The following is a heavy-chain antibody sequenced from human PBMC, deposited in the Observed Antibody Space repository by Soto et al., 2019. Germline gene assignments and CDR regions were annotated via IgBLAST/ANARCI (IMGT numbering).Heavy chain of an antibody. J-gene: IGHJ4*02. CDR1: GYTFTSYD. Sequence: ASVKVSCKASGYTFTSYDINWVRQATGQGLEWMGWMNPNSGNTGYAQKFQGRVTMTRNTSISTAYMELSSLRSEDTAVYYCARVPMNYDILTGYFDSGLDYWGQGTLVTVSS. V-gene: IGHV1-8*01. CDR3: ARVPMNYDILTGYFDSGLDY. D-gene: IGHD3-9*01. CDR2: MNPNSGNT.